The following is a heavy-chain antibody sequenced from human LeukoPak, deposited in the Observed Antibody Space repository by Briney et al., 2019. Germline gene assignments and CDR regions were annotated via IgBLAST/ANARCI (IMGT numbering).Heavy chain of an antibody. CDR3: ARYSSGWYLYYFDY. D-gene: IGHD6-19*01. Sequence: QPGGSLRLPCAASGFTFSSYWMSWVRQAPGKGLEWVANIKQDGSEKYYVDSVKGRFTISRDNAKNSLYLQMNSLRAEDTAVYYCARYSSGWYLYYFDYWGQGTLVTVSS. CDR2: IKQDGSEK. CDR1: GFTFSSYW. V-gene: IGHV3-7*01. J-gene: IGHJ4*02.